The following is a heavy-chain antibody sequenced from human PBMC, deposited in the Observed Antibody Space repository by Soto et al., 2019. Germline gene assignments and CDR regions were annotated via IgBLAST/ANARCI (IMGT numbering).Heavy chain of an antibody. CDR1: GFTFSSYN. V-gene: IGHV3-64*02. J-gene: IGHJ4*02. Sequence: EVQLVESGEGLVQPGGSLRLSCAASGFTFSSYNIHWIRQAPGKGLECVSAISRSGDRTYYADSVKGRFTITRDNSKKTVWVQRGSLRAEDRAVYYCARARCSSGQGDYFDYWGRGALVYVSS. D-gene: IGHD2-15*01. CDR3: ARARCSSGQGDYFDY. CDR2: ISRSGDRT.